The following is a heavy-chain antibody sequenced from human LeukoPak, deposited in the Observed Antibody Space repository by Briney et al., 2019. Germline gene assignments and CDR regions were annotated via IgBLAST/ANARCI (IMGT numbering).Heavy chain of an antibody. J-gene: IGHJ6*03. Sequence: SETLSLTCTVSGGSISSYYWSWIRQPPGKGLEWIGDIYYSGGTNYNPSPKSRVTISVDTSKNQFSLKLSSVTAADTAVYYCARDVFYYDSSGYYLRGGYYYYMDVWGKGTTVTISS. D-gene: IGHD3-22*01. CDR2: IYYSGGT. CDR1: GGSISSYY. V-gene: IGHV4-59*01. CDR3: ARDVFYYDSSGYYLRGGYYYYMDV.